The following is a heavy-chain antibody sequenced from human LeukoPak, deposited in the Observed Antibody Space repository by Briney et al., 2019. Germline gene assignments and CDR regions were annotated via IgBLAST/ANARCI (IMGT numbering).Heavy chain of an antibody. V-gene: IGHV3-7*01. CDR1: GFTFSSFW. D-gene: IGHD3-3*01. Sequence: PGGSLRLSCVGSGFTFSSFWMNWLREAPGKGLEWVANIKEDGSEKYYVDSVKGRFTISRDNAKNSLYLQMNSLRAEDTAVYYCARGHYDSSWGQGTLVAVSS. J-gene: IGHJ4*02. CDR3: ARGHYDSS. CDR2: IKEDGSEK.